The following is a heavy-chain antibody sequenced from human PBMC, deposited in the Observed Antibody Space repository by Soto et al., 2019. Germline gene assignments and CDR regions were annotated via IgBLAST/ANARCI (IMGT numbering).Heavy chain of an antibody. D-gene: IGHD3-22*01. CDR1: GYSFAGYW. CDR2: IDPSDSQT. CDR3: ARQIYDSDTGPNFQYYFDS. Sequence: GESLKISCKGTGYSFAGYWITWVRQKPGKCLEWMGRIDPSDSQTYYSPSFRGHVTISATKSITTVFLQWSSLRASDTAMYYCARQIYDSDTGPNFQYYFDSWGQGTPVTVSS. J-gene: IGHJ4*02. V-gene: IGHV5-10-1*01.